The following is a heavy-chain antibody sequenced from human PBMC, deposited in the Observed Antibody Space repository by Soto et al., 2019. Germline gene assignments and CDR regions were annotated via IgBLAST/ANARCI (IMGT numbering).Heavy chain of an antibody. CDR3: AKTIGYCSGGSCYSGAFDI. V-gene: IGHV3-23*01. Sequence: WRSQRVCCAASGCTFVNHAVSWIRQAPGKGLEWVSAISGSGGSTYYADSVKGRFTISRDNSKNTLYLQMNSLRAEDTAVYYCAKTIGYCSGGSCYSGAFDIWGQGTMVTVSS. D-gene: IGHD2-15*01. CDR2: ISGSGGST. J-gene: IGHJ3*02. CDR1: GCTFVNHA.